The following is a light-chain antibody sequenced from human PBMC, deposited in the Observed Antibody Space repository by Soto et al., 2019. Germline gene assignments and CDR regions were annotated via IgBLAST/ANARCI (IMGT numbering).Light chain of an antibody. Sequence: QSVLAQPASVSGSPGQSITISCTGTSSDVGGYNFVTWHQQHPGKAPKLIIHDVTNRPSGVSDRFSGSKSGNTASLTISGLRAEDEADYYCSSYTTSNTRQIVFGTGTKVTVL. J-gene: IGLJ1*01. CDR2: DVT. CDR1: SSDVGGYNF. CDR3: SSYTTSNTRQIV. V-gene: IGLV2-14*03.